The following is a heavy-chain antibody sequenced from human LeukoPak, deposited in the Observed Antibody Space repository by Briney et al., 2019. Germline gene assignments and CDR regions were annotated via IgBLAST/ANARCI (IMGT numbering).Heavy chain of an antibody. J-gene: IGHJ4*02. CDR2: ISSNGGST. CDR3: ARGGVTMTTRYFDY. CDR1: GFTFSSYA. Sequence: SGGSLRLSCAASGFTFSSYAMHWVRQAPGKGLEYVLAISSNGGSTYYANSVKGRFTISRDNSKNTLYLQMGSLRAEDMAVYYCARGGVTMTTRYFDYWGQGTLVTVSS. D-gene: IGHD3-22*01. V-gene: IGHV3-64*01.